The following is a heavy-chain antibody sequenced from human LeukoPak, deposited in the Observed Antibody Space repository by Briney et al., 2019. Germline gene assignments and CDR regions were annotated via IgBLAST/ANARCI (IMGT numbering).Heavy chain of an antibody. D-gene: IGHD3-10*02. CDR3: AELGITMIGGV. CDR1: GFIFNNYG. V-gene: IGHV3-30*02. CDR2: IKYDGTNE. J-gene: IGHJ6*04. Sequence: GGSLRLSCAASGFIFNNYGMHWVRQAPGKGLEWVTYIKYDGTNEHYADSVKGRFTISRDNAKNSLYLQMNSLRAEDTAVYYCAELGITMIGGVWGKGTTVTISS.